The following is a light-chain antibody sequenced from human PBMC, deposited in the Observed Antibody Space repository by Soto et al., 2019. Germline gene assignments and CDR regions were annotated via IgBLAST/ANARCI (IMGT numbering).Light chain of an antibody. J-gene: IGKJ1*01. V-gene: IGKV1-16*01. CDR3: QQYAVWPPQT. CDR2: DAS. Sequence: DIQMTQSSSTLASSLGDRVTITFLASQDISKSLVWYQQKPGKAPILLIYDASTLQSGVPSRFSGSGSETEFTLTISSLQPEDFAVYYCQQYAVWPPQTFGQGTKVDI. CDR1: QDISKS.